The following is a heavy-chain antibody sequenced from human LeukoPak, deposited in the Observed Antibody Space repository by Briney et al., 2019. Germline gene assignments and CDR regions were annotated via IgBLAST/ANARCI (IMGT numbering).Heavy chain of an antibody. J-gene: IGHJ4*02. CDR3: ASTGYCSGGSCYSNYFDH. Sequence: SETLSLTCTVSAVSITSFYWSWIRQPPGKGLEWIGYIYFSGSTNYNPSLKGRVTVSLDTTKNQVSLKLSSVSAADTAVYYCASTGYCSGGSCYSNYFDHWGQGTLVTVSS. CDR1: AVSITSFY. V-gene: IGHV4-59*08. D-gene: IGHD2-15*01. CDR2: IYFSGST.